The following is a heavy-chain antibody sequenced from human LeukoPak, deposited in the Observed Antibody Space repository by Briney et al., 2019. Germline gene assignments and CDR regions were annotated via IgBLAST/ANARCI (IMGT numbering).Heavy chain of an antibody. CDR3: AKDLMIVPRAWFDP. J-gene: IGHJ5*02. CDR1: GFTFSSYG. CDR2: IRYDGSNK. V-gene: IGHV3-30*02. Sequence: GGSLRLSCAASGFTFSSYGMHWVRQAPGKGLVWVAFIRYDGSNKYYADSVKGRFTISRDNSKNTLYLQMNSLRAEDTAVYYCAKDLMIVPRAWFDPWGQGTLVTVYS. D-gene: IGHD3-22*01.